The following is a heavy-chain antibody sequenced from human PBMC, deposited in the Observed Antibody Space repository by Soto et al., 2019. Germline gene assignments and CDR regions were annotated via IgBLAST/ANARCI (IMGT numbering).Heavy chain of an antibody. V-gene: IGHV3-48*01. J-gene: IGHJ3*02. CDR1: GFTFSSYS. CDR2: ISSSSSTI. D-gene: IGHD2-8*01. CDR3: AREGGKNDDMGKSPGIVLMVYARKLQVDDAFDI. Sequence: PWGSLRLSCAASGFTFSSYSMNWVRQAPGKGLEWVSYISSSSSTIYYADSVKGRFTISRDNAKNSLYLQMNSLRAEDTAVYYCAREGGKNDDMGKSPGIVLMVYARKLQVDDAFDIWGQGTMVTVSS.